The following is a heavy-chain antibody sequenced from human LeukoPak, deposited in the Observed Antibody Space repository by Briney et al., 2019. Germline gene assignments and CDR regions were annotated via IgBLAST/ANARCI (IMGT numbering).Heavy chain of an antibody. V-gene: IGHV3-23*01. J-gene: IGHJ6*03. CDR3: AQSYYYYMDV. CDR2: ISGSGGST. CDR1: GFAYRRYD. Sequence: GGSLSLFCTASGFAYRRYDMRWVRQAAGGGLEWVSLISGSGGSTYYADSVKGRFTISRDNSKNTLYLQMNSLRAEDTAVYYCAQSYYYYMDVWGKGTTVTVSS.